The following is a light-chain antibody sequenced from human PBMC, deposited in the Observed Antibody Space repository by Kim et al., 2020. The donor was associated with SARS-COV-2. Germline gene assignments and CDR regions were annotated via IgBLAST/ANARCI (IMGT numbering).Light chain of an antibody. J-gene: IGKJ1*01. CDR1: QSIRAY. CDR2: DAS. V-gene: IGKV3-11*01. Sequence: SPGERPTLSCRASQSIRAYLAWYQQKPGQAPRLLIYDASIRATGIPARFSGSGSGTDFTLTINSLEPEDFAVYYCQQRSNWPPWTFGQGTKVDIK. CDR3: QQRSNWPPWT.